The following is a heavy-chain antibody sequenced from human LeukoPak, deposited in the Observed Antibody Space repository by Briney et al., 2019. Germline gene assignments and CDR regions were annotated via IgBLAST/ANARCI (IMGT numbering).Heavy chain of an antibody. V-gene: IGHV4-59*01. Sequence: SETLSLTCTVSGGSMSSYYWSWIPQPPGKGLEWIGSIYYSGSTNYNPSLKSRVTISVDTSKNQFSLRLSSVTAADTAVYYCARDHRGYSYGLFDNWGQGTLVTVSS. CDR3: ARDHRGYSYGLFDN. J-gene: IGHJ4*02. CDR2: IYYSGST. CDR1: GGSMSSYY. D-gene: IGHD5-18*01.